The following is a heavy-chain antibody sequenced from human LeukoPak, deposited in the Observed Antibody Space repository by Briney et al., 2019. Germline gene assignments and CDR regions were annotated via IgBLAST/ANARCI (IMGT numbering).Heavy chain of an antibody. CDR1: GGSISSGGYY. V-gene: IGHV4-31*11. Sequence: SETLSLTCAVSGGSISSGGYYWSWIRQHPGKGLEWIGYIYYSGSTNYNPSLKSRVTISVDTSKNQFSLKLSSVTAADTAVYYCARLLKSRFLEWPHGGYWFDPWGQGTLVTVSS. CDR2: IYYSGST. D-gene: IGHD3-3*01. CDR3: ARLLKSRFLEWPHGGYWFDP. J-gene: IGHJ5*02.